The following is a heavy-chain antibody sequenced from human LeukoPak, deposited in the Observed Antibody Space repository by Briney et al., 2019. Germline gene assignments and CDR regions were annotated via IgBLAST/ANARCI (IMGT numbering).Heavy chain of an antibody. J-gene: IGHJ4*02. CDR2: IRYDGSNK. CDR1: GFTFSSYG. Sequence: GGSLRLSCAASGFTFSSYGMHWVRQAPGKGLEWVAFIRYDGSNKYYADSVKGRFTISRDNSKNTLYLQMNSLRAEDTAVYYCAKLIRGGSGSYKPLDYWGQGTLVTVSS. CDR3: AKLIRGGSGSYKPLDY. V-gene: IGHV3-30*02. D-gene: IGHD3-10*01.